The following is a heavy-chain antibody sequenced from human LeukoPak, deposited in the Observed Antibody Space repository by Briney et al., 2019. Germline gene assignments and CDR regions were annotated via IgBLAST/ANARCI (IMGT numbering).Heavy chain of an antibody. J-gene: IGHJ4*02. CDR1: GFTFRTFG. D-gene: IGHD6-13*01. V-gene: IGHV3-30*18. CDR3: AKGGGTGYSSSWYSN. Sequence: GGYLRLSCAASGFTFRTFGMHWVRQAAGKGLEWVSVISFDGSNKYYADSVKGRFTISRDNSKNTLYLQMNSLRTEDTAVYYCAKGGGTGYSSSWYSNWGQGNLVTVSS. CDR2: ISFDGSNK.